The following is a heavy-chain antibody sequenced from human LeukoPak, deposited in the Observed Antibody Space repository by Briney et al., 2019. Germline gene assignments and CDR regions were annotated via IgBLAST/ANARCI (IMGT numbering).Heavy chain of an antibody. CDR1: GITFSSYS. D-gene: IGHD3-3*01. CDR2: LYSGGNT. CDR3: ARAGNLRFLEWSYMDV. Sequence: GGSLRLSCAASGITFSSYSMNWVRQAPGKGLEWVSVLYSGGNTYYADSVKGRFTISRDNSKNTLYLQMNSLRAEDTAVYYCARAGNLRFLEWSYMDVWGKGTTVTVSS. V-gene: IGHV3-53*01. J-gene: IGHJ6*03.